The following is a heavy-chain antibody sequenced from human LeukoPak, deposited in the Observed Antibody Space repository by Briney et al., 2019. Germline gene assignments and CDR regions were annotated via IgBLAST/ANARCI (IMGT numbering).Heavy chain of an antibody. Sequence: GGSLRLSCAASGFTFSSYAMHWVRQAPGKGLEWVAVISYDGSNKYYADSVKGRCTISRDNSKNTLYLQMNSLRAEDTAVYYCARSRNYCGGDCYSSSYFDYWGQGTLVTVSS. V-gene: IGHV3-30*01. CDR1: GFTFSSYA. CDR3: ARSRNYCGGDCYSSSYFDY. D-gene: IGHD2-21*02. CDR2: ISYDGSNK. J-gene: IGHJ4*02.